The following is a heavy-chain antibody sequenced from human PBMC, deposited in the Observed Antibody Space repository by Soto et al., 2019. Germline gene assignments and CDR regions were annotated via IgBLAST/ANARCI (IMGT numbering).Heavy chain of an antibody. CDR3: ARGFEYPPKGFDP. J-gene: IGHJ5*02. CDR1: GGSFSGFY. CDR2: INHSGSP. V-gene: IGHV4-34*01. Sequence: QVQLQQWGAGLLKPSETLSLTCAVHGGSFSGFYWSWIRQPPGKGLEWIGEINHSGSPNYNPSLKSRVTISTDTSKNQFSLKVSSVTAADTAVYYCARGFEYPPKGFDPWGQGTLVTVSS.